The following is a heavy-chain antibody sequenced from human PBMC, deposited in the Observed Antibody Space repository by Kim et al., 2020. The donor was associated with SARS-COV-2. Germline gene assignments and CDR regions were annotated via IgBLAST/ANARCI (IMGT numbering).Heavy chain of an antibody. Sequence: SETLSLTCTVSGGSISSGGYYWSWIRQHPGKGLEWIGYIYYSGSTYYNPSLKSRVTISVDTSKNQFSLKLSSVTAADTAVYYCARAHRWGLIGALGAVDYWGQGTLVTVSS. J-gene: IGHJ4*02. V-gene: IGHV4-31*03. D-gene: IGHD1-26*01. CDR3: ARAHRWGLIGALGAVDY. CDR2: IYYSGST. CDR1: GGSISSGGYY.